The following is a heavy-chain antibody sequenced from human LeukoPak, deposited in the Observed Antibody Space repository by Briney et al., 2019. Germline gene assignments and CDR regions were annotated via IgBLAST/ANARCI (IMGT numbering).Heavy chain of an antibody. Sequence: GESLRISCQGFGYTFTTSWIGWVRQLPGKGLEWMAIIYAGNSDTKYSPSFQGQVSISTDRSISTACLQWSSLQASDTAIYYCAILNHPDGRVYWGQGTLVTVSS. CDR3: AILNHPDGRVY. D-gene: IGHD5-24*01. J-gene: IGHJ4*02. CDR1: GYTFTTSW. V-gene: IGHV5-51*01. CDR2: IYAGNSDT.